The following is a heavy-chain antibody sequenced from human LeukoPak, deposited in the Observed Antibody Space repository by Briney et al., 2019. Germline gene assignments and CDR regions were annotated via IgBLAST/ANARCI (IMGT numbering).Heavy chain of an antibody. V-gene: IGHV3-30*18. CDR2: MSYDGSNK. CDR3: AKDIYYDSSGYRGYFDY. CDR1: GFTFSNAW. Sequence: GGSLRLSCAASGFTFSNAWMSWVRQAPGKGLEWVAVMSYDGSNKYYVDSVKGRFTVSRDNSKNTLYLQMNSLRAEDTAVYYCAKDIYYDSSGYRGYFDYWGQGTLVTVSS. D-gene: IGHD3-22*01. J-gene: IGHJ4*02.